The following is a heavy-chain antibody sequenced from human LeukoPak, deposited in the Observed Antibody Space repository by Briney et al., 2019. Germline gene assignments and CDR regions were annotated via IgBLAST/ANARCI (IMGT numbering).Heavy chain of an antibody. CDR2: ISSSSSYI. J-gene: IGHJ4*02. D-gene: IGHD2-15*01. CDR3: ARGVCSGGSCFHAYYFDY. Sequence: PGGSLRLSCAASGFTFSIYSMNWVRQAPGKGLEWVSSISSSSSYIYYADSVKGRFTISRDNAKNSLYLQMNSLRAEDTAVYYCARGVCSGGSCFHAYYFDYWGQGTLVTVSS. V-gene: IGHV3-21*01. CDR1: GFTFSIYS.